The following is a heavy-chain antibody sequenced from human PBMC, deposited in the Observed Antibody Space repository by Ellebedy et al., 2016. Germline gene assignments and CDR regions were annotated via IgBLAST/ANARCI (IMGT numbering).Heavy chain of an antibody. D-gene: IGHD5-24*01. Sequence: GGSLRLSCAASGFTFSDYYMSWIRQAPGKGLEWVSYISSSSSYTNYADSVKGRFTISRDNAKNSLYLQMNSLRAEDTAVYYCARVGYTRVYDYWGQGTLVTVSS. V-gene: IGHV3-11*03. CDR1: GFTFSDYY. CDR3: ARVGYTRVYDY. J-gene: IGHJ4*02. CDR2: ISSSSSYT.